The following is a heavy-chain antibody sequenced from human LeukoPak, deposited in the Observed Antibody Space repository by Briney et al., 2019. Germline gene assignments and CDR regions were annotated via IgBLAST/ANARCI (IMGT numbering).Heavy chain of an antibody. D-gene: IGHD4-23*01. J-gene: IGHJ4*02. Sequence: GGSLRLSCEASGFTFSSYAMSWVRQAPGKGVAWVSVISSSADSTYYADSVKGRFTISRDNPKNTLYLQMNNLRAEDTAVYYCAKPLEKYTYGGNFDYWGQGILVTVSS. V-gene: IGHV3-23*01. CDR1: GFTFSSYA. CDR3: AKPLEKYTYGGNFDY. CDR2: ISSSADST.